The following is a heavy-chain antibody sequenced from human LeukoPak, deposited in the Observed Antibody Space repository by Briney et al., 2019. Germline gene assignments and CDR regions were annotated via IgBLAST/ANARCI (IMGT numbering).Heavy chain of an antibody. CDR2: IYYSGST. V-gene: IGHV4-59*11. J-gene: IGHJ6*03. CDR3: AKQLGQGVYYYYYYMDV. D-gene: IGHD6-6*01. Sequence: SETLSLTCTVSGGSISSHYWSWIRQPPGKGLEWIGYIYYSGSTNYNPSLKSRVTISVDTSKNQFSLKLSSVTAADTAVYYCAKQLGQGVYYYYYYMDVWGKGTTVTVSS. CDR1: GGSISSHY.